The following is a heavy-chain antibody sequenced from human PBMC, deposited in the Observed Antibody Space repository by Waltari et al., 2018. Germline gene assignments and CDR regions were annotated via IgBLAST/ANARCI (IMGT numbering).Heavy chain of an antibody. CDR3: ARDTLGGGYSSSSPFDY. D-gene: IGHD6-6*01. Sequence: QLQLQESGPGLVKPSETLSLTCTVSGGSISSSSYYWAWIRQPPGKGLEWIGSIYYSGSTYYNPSLKSRVTISVDTSKNQFSLKLSSVTAADTAVYYCARDTLGGGYSSSSPFDYWGQGTLVTVSS. J-gene: IGHJ4*02. CDR2: IYYSGST. CDR1: GGSISSSSYY. V-gene: IGHV4-39*07.